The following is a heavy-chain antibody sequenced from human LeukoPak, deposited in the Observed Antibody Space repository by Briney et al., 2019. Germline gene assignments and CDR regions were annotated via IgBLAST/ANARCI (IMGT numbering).Heavy chain of an antibody. Sequence: ASVKVSCKASGYIFTDYYMHWVRQAPGQGLEWMGWINPNSGGTNYAQKFQGRVTMTRDTSISTAYMELSRLRSDDTAVYYCARAGGSGWLYYFDYWGQGTLVTVSS. CDR1: GYIFTDYY. J-gene: IGHJ4*02. V-gene: IGHV1-2*02. CDR3: ARAGGSGWLYYFDY. CDR2: INPNSGGT. D-gene: IGHD6-19*01.